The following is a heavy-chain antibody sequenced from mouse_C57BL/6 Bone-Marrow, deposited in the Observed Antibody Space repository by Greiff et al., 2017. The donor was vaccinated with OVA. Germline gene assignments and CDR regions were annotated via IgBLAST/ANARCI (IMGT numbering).Heavy chain of an antibody. J-gene: IGHJ3*01. D-gene: IGHD1-1*01. CDR2: IWRGGRT. CDR1: GFSLTSYG. CDR3: ARKGGSSRFAY. V-gene: IGHV2-2*01. Sequence: QVQLQQSGPGLVPPSQSLSITCTVSGFSLTSYGVHWVRQSPGKGLEWLGLIWRGGRTDYNAAFISRLSISKNNSKSQDFMRMNSLQADDTAIYYCARKGGSSRFAYWGQGTLVTVSA.